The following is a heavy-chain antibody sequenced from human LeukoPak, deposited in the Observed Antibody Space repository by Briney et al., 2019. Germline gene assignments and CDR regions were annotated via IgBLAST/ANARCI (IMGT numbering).Heavy chain of an antibody. CDR3: ARDGATGVLDH. Sequence: SETLSLTCTVSRGSMRSAGYSWFWIRQFPGKGLEWIGYIYYSGSTAYNPSLKSRVAISLDTSENQFSLNLTSVTAADTAVYFCARDGATGVLDHWGQGTLVTVSS. J-gene: IGHJ4*02. D-gene: IGHD1-14*01. CDR1: RGSMRSAGYS. V-gene: IGHV4-31*03. CDR2: IYYSGST.